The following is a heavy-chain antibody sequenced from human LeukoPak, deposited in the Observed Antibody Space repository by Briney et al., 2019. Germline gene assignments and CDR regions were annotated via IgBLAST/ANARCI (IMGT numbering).Heavy chain of an antibody. J-gene: IGHJ3*01. Sequence: GGSLRLSCAASGFTFGRHSMNWVRQAPGKRPEWISYIRDSGTTTYYADSVKGRFSVSRDNAKNSLYLQMNSLRVEDTAVYFCARGFWSGPSGWSVCFDLWGQGTMVTVSS. CDR1: GFTFGRHS. CDR2: IRDSGTTT. CDR3: ARGFWSGPSGWSVCFDL. V-gene: IGHV3-48*04. D-gene: IGHD3-3*01.